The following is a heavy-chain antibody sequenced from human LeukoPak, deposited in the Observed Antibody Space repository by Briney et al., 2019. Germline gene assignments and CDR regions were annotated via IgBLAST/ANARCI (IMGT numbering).Heavy chain of an antibody. D-gene: IGHD3-22*01. Sequence: GGSLRLSCAASGFTFSNYAMSWVRQAPGKGLEWVSAISGSGGSTYYADSMKGRFTISRDNSKNTLYLQMNSLRAEDTAVYYCAKDRGYYDSSGYYYWYFDLRGRGTLVTVSS. V-gene: IGHV3-23*01. J-gene: IGHJ2*01. CDR2: ISGSGGST. CDR3: AKDRGYYDSSGYYYWYFDL. CDR1: GFTFSNYA.